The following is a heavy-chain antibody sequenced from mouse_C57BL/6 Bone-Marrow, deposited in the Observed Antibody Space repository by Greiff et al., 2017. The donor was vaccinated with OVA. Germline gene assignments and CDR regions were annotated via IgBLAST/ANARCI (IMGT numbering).Heavy chain of an antibody. V-gene: IGHV1-47*01. Sequence: QVQLKESGAELVKPGASVKMSCKASGYTFTTYPIEWMKQNHGKSLEWIGNFHPYNDDTKYNEKFKGKATLTVEKSSSTVYLELSRLTSDDSAVYYCARRQLRWYYFDYWGQGTTLTVSS. CDR2: FHPYNDDT. J-gene: IGHJ2*01. CDR3: ARRQLRWYYFDY. CDR1: GYTFTTYP. D-gene: IGHD3-2*02.